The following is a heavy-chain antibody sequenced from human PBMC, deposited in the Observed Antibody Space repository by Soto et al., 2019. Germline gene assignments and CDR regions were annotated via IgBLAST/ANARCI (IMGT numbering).Heavy chain of an antibody. CDR3: ARDSLIVGATWSFDY. D-gene: IGHD1-26*01. CDR2: IIPIFGTA. CDR1: GGTFSSYA. J-gene: IGHJ4*02. V-gene: IGHV1-69*13. Sequence: SVKVSCKASGGTFSSYAISWVRQAPGQGLEWMGGIIPIFGTANYAQKFQGRVTITADESTSTAYMELSSLRSEGTAVYYCARDSLIVGATWSFDYWGQGTLVTVSS.